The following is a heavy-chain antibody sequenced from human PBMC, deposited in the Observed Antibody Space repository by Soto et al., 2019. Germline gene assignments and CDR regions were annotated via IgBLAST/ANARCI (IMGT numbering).Heavy chain of an antibody. CDR2: IYYSGTT. D-gene: IGHD2-8*01. Sequence: SETLSLTCTVSGGSISSGGYSWIWIRQHPGKGLEWIGYIYYSGTTYYNPSLKSRVTISVDTPKNQFSLNLSSVTAADTAVYYCAREGDCTNGVCYDYWGQGTLVTVSS. CDR1: GGSISSGGYS. J-gene: IGHJ4*02. CDR3: AREGDCTNGVCYDY. V-gene: IGHV4-31*03.